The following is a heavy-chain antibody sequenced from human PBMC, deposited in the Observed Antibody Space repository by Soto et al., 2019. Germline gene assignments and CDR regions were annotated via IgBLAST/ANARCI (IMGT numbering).Heavy chain of an antibody. CDR3: ARGSITGTTYHGFDP. Sequence: SETLSLTCTVSGGSISSYYWSWIRQPPGKGLEWIGYIYYSGSTNYNPSLKSRVTISVDTSKNQFSPKLSSVTAADTAVYYCARGSITGTTYHGFDPWGQGTLVTVSS. D-gene: IGHD1-20*01. CDR2: IYYSGST. V-gene: IGHV4-59*01. J-gene: IGHJ5*02. CDR1: GGSISSYY.